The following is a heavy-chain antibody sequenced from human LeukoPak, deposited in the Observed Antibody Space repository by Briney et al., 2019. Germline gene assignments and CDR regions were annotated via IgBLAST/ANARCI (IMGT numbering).Heavy chain of an antibody. V-gene: IGHV3-49*03. Sequence: GGSLRLSCTTSGFTFGDYAMSWFRQAPGKGLEWVSFITSKAYGGTTEYAASVKDRFFISRDDSKSIAYLQMNSLKTEYTAVYYCTRVLAAAGRWFDPWGQGSLVTVSS. CDR3: TRVLAAAGRWFDP. J-gene: IGHJ5*02. D-gene: IGHD6-13*01. CDR2: ITSKAYGGTT. CDR1: GFTFGDYA.